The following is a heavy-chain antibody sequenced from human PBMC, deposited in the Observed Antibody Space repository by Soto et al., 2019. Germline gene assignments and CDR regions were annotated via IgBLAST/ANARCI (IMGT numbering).Heavy chain of an antibody. V-gene: IGHV3-23*01. D-gene: IGHD4-17*01. CDR1: GFTFSSYA. CDR3: ARAYDYGDYVRVGFDY. CDR2: ISGSGGST. J-gene: IGHJ4*02. Sequence: EVQLLESGGGLVQPGGSLRLSCAASGFTFSSYAMSWVRQAPGKGLEWVSAISGSGGSTYYADSVKGRFTISRDNAKNSLYLQMNSLRAEDTAVYYCARAYDYGDYVRVGFDYWGQGTLVTVSS.